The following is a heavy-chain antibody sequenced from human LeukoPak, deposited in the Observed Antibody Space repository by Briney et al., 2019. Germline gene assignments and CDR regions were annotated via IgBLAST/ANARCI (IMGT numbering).Heavy chain of an antibody. Sequence: GGSLRLSCAVSGLTFSSSWMDWVRQAPGKGLEWVASINPDGNKKYSADSVKGRFTISRDNAENSLYLQMNSLRVEDTAFYYCARDLAYSRLDYWGQGMLVTVS. CDR2: INPDGNKK. V-gene: IGHV3-7*01. D-gene: IGHD5-18*01. CDR1: GLTFSSSW. J-gene: IGHJ4*02. CDR3: ARDLAYSRLDY.